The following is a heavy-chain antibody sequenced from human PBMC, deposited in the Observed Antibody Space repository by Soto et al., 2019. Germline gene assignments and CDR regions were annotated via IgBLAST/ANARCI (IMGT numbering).Heavy chain of an antibody. V-gene: IGHV4-59*08. CDR3: ARRYGDYFDY. D-gene: IGHD4-17*01. CDR2: IYYSGST. Sequence: QVQLQESGPGLVKPSETLSLTCTVSGGSISSYYWSWIRQPPGKGLEWIGYIYYSGSTNYNPSLKSRVTISVDTSKNQFSLKLSSVTAADTAVYYCARRYGDYFDYRGQGTLVTVSS. J-gene: IGHJ4*02. CDR1: GGSISSYY.